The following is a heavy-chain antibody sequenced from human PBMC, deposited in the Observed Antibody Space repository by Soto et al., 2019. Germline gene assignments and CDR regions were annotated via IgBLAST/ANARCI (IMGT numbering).Heavy chain of an antibody. Sequence: QLQLQESGPGLVKPSETLSLTCTVSGGSISSSSYYWGWIRQPPGKGLECIGCIYYSGSTYYNPSHKSRVTISVDTSKNQFSLKLSSVTDADTAVYYCASLTPPPVDYSDYWGQGTLVTVSS. CDR3: ASLTPPPVDYSDY. J-gene: IGHJ4*02. CDR2: IYYSGST. D-gene: IGHD4-4*01. CDR1: GGSISSSSYY. V-gene: IGHV4-39*01.